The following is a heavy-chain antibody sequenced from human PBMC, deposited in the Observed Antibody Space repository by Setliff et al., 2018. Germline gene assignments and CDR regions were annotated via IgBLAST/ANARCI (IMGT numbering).Heavy chain of an antibody. CDR3: AREQWLDPPGYCYMDV. J-gene: IGHJ6*03. CDR1: GGSISCYY. CDR2: IYIGGSA. D-gene: IGHD6-19*01. Sequence: SETLSLTCTVSGGSISCYYWSGIRQPAGKGLEWIGHIYIGGSANYNPSLKSRVTMSIDTSKNQFSLKLNSVTAADMAVYYCAREQWLDPPGYCYMDVWAKGTTVTVSS. V-gene: IGHV4-4*07.